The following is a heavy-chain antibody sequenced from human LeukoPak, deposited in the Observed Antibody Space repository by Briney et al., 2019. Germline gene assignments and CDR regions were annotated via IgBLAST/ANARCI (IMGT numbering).Heavy chain of an antibody. J-gene: IGHJ4*02. CDR2: ISSGSSTI. D-gene: IGHD6-13*01. CDR3: AREPTYTSSWYTSCDF. Sequence: GGSLRLSCAASGFIFNNYNMNWVRQAPGKGLEWVSYISSGSSTIYYADSVKGRFTISRDNAKNSLFLQMNSLRAEDTAVYYCAREPTYTSSWYTSCDFWGQGTLVTVSS. V-gene: IGHV3-48*01. CDR1: GFIFNNYN.